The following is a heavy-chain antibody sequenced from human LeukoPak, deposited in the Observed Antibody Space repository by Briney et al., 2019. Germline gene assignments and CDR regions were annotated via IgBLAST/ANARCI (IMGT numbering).Heavy chain of an antibody. D-gene: IGHD1-26*01. J-gene: IGHJ4*02. V-gene: IGHV4-34*01. CDR3: ASRGIKYPDY. CDR1: GGSFSGYY. Sequence: SETLSLTCAVYGGSFSGYYWSWIRQPPGKGLEWIGEINHSGSTNYNPSLKSRVTISVDTPKNQFSLKLSSVTAADTAVYYCASRGIKYPDYWGQGTLVTVSS. CDR2: INHSGST.